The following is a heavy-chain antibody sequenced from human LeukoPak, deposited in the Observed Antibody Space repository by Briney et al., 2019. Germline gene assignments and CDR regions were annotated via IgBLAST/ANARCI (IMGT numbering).Heavy chain of an antibody. V-gene: IGHV3-15*01. D-gene: IGHD3-9*01. CDR2: IKSKSDGGTT. CDR3: TTEPWKYDILTGYPDY. J-gene: IGHJ4*02. Sequence: GGSLRLSCAASGFTFSNAWMSWVRQAPGKGLEWVGRIKSKSDGGTTDYAAPVKGRFTISRDDSKNTLYLQMNSLKTEDTAVYYCTTEPWKYDILTGYPDYWGQGTLVTVSS. CDR1: GFTFSNAW.